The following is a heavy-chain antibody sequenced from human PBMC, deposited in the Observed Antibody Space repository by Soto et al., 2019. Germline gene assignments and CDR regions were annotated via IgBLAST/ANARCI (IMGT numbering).Heavy chain of an antibody. V-gene: IGHV3-23*01. Sequence: GGSLRLSCAASGFTFSSYAMSWVRQAPGKGLEWVSAISGSGGSTYYADSVKGRFTISRDNSKNTLYLQMNSLRAEYTAVYYCAKSRREWLLYYYFDYWGQGTLVTVSS. CDR3: AKSRREWLLYYYFDY. D-gene: IGHD3-3*01. CDR2: ISGSGGST. CDR1: GFTFSSYA. J-gene: IGHJ4*02.